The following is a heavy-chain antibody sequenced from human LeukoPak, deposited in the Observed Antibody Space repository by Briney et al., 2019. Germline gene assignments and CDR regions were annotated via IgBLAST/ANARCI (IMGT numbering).Heavy chain of an antibody. V-gene: IGHV3-64*01. Sequence: GGSLRLSCAASGFTFDDYAMHWVRQAPGKGLEYVSAISSNGGSTYYANSVKGRFTISRDNSKNTLYLQMGSLRAEDMAVYYCARGPGDDILTGYYYWGQGTLVTVSS. CDR2: ISSNGGST. J-gene: IGHJ4*02. CDR3: ARGPGDDILTGYYY. CDR1: GFTFDDYA. D-gene: IGHD3-9*01.